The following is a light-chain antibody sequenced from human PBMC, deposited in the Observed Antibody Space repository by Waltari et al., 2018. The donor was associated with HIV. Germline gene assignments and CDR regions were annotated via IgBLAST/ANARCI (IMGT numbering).Light chain of an antibody. V-gene: IGKV1-12*01. Sequence: DIQVTQSPSSVSASIGDRVTITCRAIQGLTSYLAWYQQKPGNTPKLLISATSTFQSGVPSRFSDSGSGTDFTLTISNLQPEDFATYYCLQALSFPLTFGPGTKVEVK. CDR1: QGLTSY. CDR3: LQALSFPLT. CDR2: ATS. J-gene: IGKJ3*01.